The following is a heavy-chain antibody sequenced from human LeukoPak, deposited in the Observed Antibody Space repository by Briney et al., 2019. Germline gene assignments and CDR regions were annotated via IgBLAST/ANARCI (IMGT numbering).Heavy chain of an antibody. CDR2: IYYSGST. Sequence: PSETLSLTCTVSGGSISSSSYYWGWIRQPPGKGLEWIGSIYYSGSTYYNPSLKSRVTISVDTSKNQFSLKLSSVTAADTAVHYCARHIYSSGWYVGDYGMDVWGQGTTVTVSS. D-gene: IGHD6-19*01. J-gene: IGHJ6*02. CDR3: ARHIYSSGWYVGDYGMDV. CDR1: GGSISSSSYY. V-gene: IGHV4-39*01.